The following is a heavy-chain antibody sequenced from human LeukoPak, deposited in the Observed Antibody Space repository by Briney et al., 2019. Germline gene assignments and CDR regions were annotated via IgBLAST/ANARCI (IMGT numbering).Heavy chain of an antibody. J-gene: IGHJ4*02. CDR1: GYTFTGYF. Sequence: ASVKVSCKASGYTFTGYFMHWVRQAPGQGLEWMGWISPNSGGTNYAQKFQGRVTMTRDTSISTAYMELSRLRSDDTAVYYCARDWASGRDGYNRNYYFDYWGQGTLVTVSS. CDR2: ISPNSGGT. D-gene: IGHD5-24*01. V-gene: IGHV1-2*02. CDR3: ARDWASGRDGYNRNYYFDY.